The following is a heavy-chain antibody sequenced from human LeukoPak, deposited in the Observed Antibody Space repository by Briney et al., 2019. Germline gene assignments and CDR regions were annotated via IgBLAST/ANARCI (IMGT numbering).Heavy chain of an antibody. CDR2: IYYSGST. D-gene: IGHD3-22*01. CDR3: ATSDSSGYSTMGY. J-gene: IGHJ4*02. V-gene: IGHV4-39*01. Sequence: SETVSLTCTVSGGSISSSSYYWGWIRQPPGKGLEWIGSIYYSGSTYYNPSLKSRVTISVDTSKNQFSLKLSSMTAADTAVYYCATSDSSGYSTMGYWGQGTMVTVSS. CDR1: GGSISSSSYY.